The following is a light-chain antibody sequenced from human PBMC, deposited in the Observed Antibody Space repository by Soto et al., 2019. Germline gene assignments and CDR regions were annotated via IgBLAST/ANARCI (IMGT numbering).Light chain of an antibody. V-gene: IGLV2-14*03. J-gene: IGLJ1*01. Sequence: QSVLIQPPSVSGSPGQSITISCTGTISDVGSYSYVSWYQQYPGKAPKLMIYDVSTRPSGVSDRFSGSKSGNTASLTISGLRAEDEADYYCGSYTTSSNYVFGTGTKVTVL. CDR2: DVS. CDR1: ISDVGSYSY. CDR3: GSYTTSSNYV.